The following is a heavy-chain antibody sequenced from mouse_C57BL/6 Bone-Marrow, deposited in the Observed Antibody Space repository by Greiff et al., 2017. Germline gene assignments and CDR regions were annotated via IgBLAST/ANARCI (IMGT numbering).Heavy chain of an antibody. V-gene: IGHV1-18*01. CDR1: GYTFTDYN. CDR2: INPNNGGT. D-gene: IGHD6-1*01. Sequence: VQLQQSGPELVKPGASVKIPCKASGYTFTDYNMDWVKQSHGKSLEWIGDINPNNGGTIYNEKFKGKATLTVDKSSSTAYMELRSLTSEDTAVYYCARKCRSRRCYAMDYWGQGTSVTVSS. J-gene: IGHJ4*01. CDR3: ARKCRSRRCYAMDY.